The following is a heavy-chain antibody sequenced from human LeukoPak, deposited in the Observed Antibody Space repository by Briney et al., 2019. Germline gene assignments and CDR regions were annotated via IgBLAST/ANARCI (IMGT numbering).Heavy chain of an antibody. J-gene: IGHJ6*03. CDR2: ISSSGSTI. D-gene: IGHD1-7*01. CDR3: AKRRGLELTYYYHMDV. CDR1: GFTFSSYE. Sequence: GGSLRLSCAASGFTFSSYEMNWVRQAPGKGLEWVSYISSSGSTIYYADSVKGRFTISRDNAKNSLYLQMNSLRADDTAVYYCAKRRGLELTYYYHMDVWGKGTTVTVSS. V-gene: IGHV3-48*03.